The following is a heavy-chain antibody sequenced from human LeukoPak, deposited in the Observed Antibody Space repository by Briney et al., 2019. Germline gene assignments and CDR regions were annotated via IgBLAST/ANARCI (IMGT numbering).Heavy chain of an antibody. Sequence: GGSLRLSCAASGFTVSSNYMSWVRQAPGKGLEWVSVIYTGGSTYYADSVKGRFTISRDNSKNTLYLQMNSLRAEDTAVYYCAKDRTPSGYTYGTFDYWGQGTLVTVSS. CDR3: AKDRTPSGYTYGTFDY. CDR2: IYTGGST. J-gene: IGHJ4*02. CDR1: GFTVSSNY. D-gene: IGHD5-18*01. V-gene: IGHV3-53*01.